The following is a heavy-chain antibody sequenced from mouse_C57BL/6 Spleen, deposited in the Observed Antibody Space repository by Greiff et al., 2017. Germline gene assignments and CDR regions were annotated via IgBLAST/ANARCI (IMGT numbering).Heavy chain of an antibody. CDR1: GYAFTNYL. CDR2: INPGSGGT. D-gene: IGHD2-5*01. CDR3: ARQSNYVGGAMDY. Sequence: QVQLKQSGAELVRPGTSVKVSCKASGYAFTNYLIEWVKQRPGQGLEWIGVINPGSGGTNYNEKFKGKATLTADKSSSTAYMQLSSLTSEDSAVYFGARQSNYVGGAMDYCGTGTSVAVP. J-gene: IGHJ4*01. V-gene: IGHV1-54*01.